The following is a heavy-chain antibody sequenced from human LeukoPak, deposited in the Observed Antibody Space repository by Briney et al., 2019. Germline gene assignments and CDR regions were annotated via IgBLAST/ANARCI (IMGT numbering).Heavy chain of an antibody. Sequence: GASLKVSCKASGYIFSGYYIHWVRQAPGQGLQWMGWINPDSGVTNYEEKFQGRVTMTRDTSISTAYMELSRLRSDDTAVYYCARGNLRGDYVFDYWGQGTLVTVSS. CDR1: GYIFSGYY. V-gene: IGHV1-2*02. J-gene: IGHJ4*02. CDR2: INPDSGVT. D-gene: IGHD4-17*01. CDR3: ARGNLRGDYVFDY.